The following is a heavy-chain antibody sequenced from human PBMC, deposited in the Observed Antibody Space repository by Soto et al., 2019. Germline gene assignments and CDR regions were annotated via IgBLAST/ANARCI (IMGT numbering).Heavy chain of an antibody. CDR3: AGVQRGYTIFGVVSCLDA. V-gene: IGHV4-61*03. D-gene: IGHD3-3*01. CDR1: GGSVSSGRYY. Sequence: PSESLSLTCTVSGGSVSSGRYYWGWILQRRGKGLEWIGYIDYSVSTNYNPQHKSRIIISVDTSKNHFALKLSSVHAADTAVYYCAGVQRGYTIFGVVSCLDAWGQGTLVTVSS. CDR2: IDYSVST. J-gene: IGHJ5*02.